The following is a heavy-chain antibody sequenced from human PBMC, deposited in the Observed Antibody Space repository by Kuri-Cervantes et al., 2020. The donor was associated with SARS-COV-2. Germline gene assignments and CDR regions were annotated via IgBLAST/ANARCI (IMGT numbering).Heavy chain of an antibody. D-gene: IGHD3-3*01. CDR2: INSDGSST. Sequence: GGSLRLSCAASGFTFSSYEMNWVRQAPGKGLVWVSRINSDGSSTSYADSVKGRFTISRDNAKNTLYLQMNSLRAEDTAVYYCARDRYDFWSGLGYYYYGMDVWGQGTTVTVSS. CDR3: ARDRYDFWSGLGYYYYGMDV. V-gene: IGHV3-74*01. J-gene: IGHJ6*02. CDR1: GFTFSSYE.